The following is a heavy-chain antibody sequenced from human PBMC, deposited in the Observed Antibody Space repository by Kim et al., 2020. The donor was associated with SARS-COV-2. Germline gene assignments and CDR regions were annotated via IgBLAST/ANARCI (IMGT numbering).Heavy chain of an antibody. CDR2: IDPSDSYT. D-gene: IGHD3-10*01. V-gene: IGHV5-10-1*01. CDR1: GYSFTSYW. CDR3: ARLRVILHGSGRAEHGMDV. J-gene: IGHJ6*02. Sequence: GESLKISCKGSGYSFTSYWISWVRQMPGKGLEWMGRIDPSDSYTNYSPSFQGHVTISADKSISTAYLQWSSLKASDTAMYYCARLRVILHGSGRAEHGMDVWGQGTTVTVSS.